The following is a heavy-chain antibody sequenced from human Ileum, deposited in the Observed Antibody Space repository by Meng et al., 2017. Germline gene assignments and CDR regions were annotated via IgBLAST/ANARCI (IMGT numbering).Heavy chain of an antibody. CDR3: ARYILRWGYYFDY. D-gene: IGHD4-23*01. CDR2: IYHSGST. CDR1: GGVISRSNW. Sequence: QVQLEESGRGLVKPSGTLSLTCAVSGGVISRSNWWSWVRQPPGKGLEWIGEIYHSGSTNYNPSLKSRVTISVDKSKNQFSLKLSSVTAADTAVYYCARYILRWGYYFDYWGQGTLVTVSS. J-gene: IGHJ4*02. V-gene: IGHV4-4*02.